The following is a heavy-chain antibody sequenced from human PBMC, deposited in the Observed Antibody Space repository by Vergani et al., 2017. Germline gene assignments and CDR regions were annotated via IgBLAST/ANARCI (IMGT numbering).Heavy chain of an antibody. J-gene: IGHJ4*02. D-gene: IGHD2-2*02. V-gene: IGHV1-2*02. CDR3: SRDRSYTSFTDDY. Sequence: QVHLVQSGTQVKKPGSSVKVSCTASGYTFTSYYIHWVRRAPGHGLEWLGCINIYSGESRFAGKFKDRVILTRDTSTSTAYMEIDGLTSDDTAVYFCSRDRSYTSFTDDYWGQGTHVVVSS. CDR1: GYTFTSYY. CDR2: INIYSGES.